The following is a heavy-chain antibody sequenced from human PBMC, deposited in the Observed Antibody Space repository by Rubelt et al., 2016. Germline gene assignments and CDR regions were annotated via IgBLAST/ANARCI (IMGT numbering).Heavy chain of an antibody. CDR3: ARSEDYYSYFDY. J-gene: IGHJ4*02. D-gene: IGHD3-10*01. V-gene: IGHV1-3*01. Sequence: KFQGRVTITRDTSASTAYMELSSLRSEDTAVYYCARSEDYYSYFDYWGQGTLVTVSS.